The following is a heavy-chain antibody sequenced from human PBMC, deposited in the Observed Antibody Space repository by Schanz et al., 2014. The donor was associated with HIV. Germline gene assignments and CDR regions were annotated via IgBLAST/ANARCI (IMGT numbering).Heavy chain of an antibody. D-gene: IGHD3-16*01. J-gene: IGHJ6*02. CDR3: AKDEGGGYYYYGMDV. CDR1: GFTFSSYG. CDR2: IWYDGSKK. V-gene: IGHV3-33*06. Sequence: QVQLVESGGGVVQPGRSLRLSCAASGFTFSSYGMHWVRQAPGKGLEWVATIWYDGSKKYYADSVKGRITISRDNSKNAVYLQMNSLRAEDTAVYYCAKDEGGGYYYYGMDVWGQGTTVTVSS.